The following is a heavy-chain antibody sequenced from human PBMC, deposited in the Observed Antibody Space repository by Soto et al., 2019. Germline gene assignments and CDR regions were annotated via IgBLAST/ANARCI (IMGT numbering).Heavy chain of an antibody. CDR1: EFTFSTYA. V-gene: IGHV3-30-3*01. CDR2: ISYDASNK. J-gene: IGHJ4*02. D-gene: IGHD6-13*01. Sequence: ESGGGVVQPGRSLRLSCAASEFTFSTYAMHWVRQAPGKGLEWVAVISYDASNKYYADSVKGRFTISRDNSKNTLYLQMNSLRAEDTAVYYCARGYSSSSAAFDYWGQETLVTVSS. CDR3: ARGYSSSSAAFDY.